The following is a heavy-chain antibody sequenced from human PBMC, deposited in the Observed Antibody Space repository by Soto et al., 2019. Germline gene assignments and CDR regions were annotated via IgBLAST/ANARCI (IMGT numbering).Heavy chain of an antibody. J-gene: IGHJ4*02. CDR2: MNPNNGYP. V-gene: IGHV1-8*01. Sequence: QVQLVQSGAEVKKPGASVKVSCKASGDTFTKYDINWVRQAPGQGLEWMGWMNPNNGYPGYAQKFRGRVTMTRDTSISTAYMELSSLTSEDTAVYYCARRKERSGPNYFDYWGQGTLVTVSS. CDR3: ARRKERSGPNYFDY. D-gene: IGHD6-25*01. CDR1: GDTFTKYD.